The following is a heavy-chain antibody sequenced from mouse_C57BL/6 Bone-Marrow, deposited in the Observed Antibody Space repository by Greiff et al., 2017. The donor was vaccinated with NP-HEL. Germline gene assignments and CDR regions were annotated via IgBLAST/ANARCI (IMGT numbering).Heavy chain of an antibody. D-gene: IGHD1-1*01. V-gene: IGHV1-59*01. CDR2: IDPSDSYT. Sequence: VQLQESGAELVRPGTSVKLSCKASGYTFTSYWMHWVKQRPGQGLEWIGVIDPSDSYTNYNQKFKGKATLTVDTSSSTAYMQLSSLTSEDSAVYYCARIYYGRALDYAMDYWGQGTSVTVSS. CDR3: ARIYYGRALDYAMDY. J-gene: IGHJ4*01. CDR1: GYTFTSYW.